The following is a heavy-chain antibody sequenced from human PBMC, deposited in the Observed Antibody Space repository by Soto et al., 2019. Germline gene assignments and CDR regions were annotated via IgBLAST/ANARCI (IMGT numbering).Heavy chain of an antibody. V-gene: IGHV1-18*01. D-gene: IGHD3-3*01. J-gene: IGHJ5*02. CDR2: ISAYNGNT. CDR3: ARDGVLRFLEWLLPNNWFDP. CDR1: GYTFTSYG. Sequence: ASVKVSCKASGYTFTSYGISWGRQAPEQGLEWMGWISAYNGNTNYAQKLQGRVTMTTDTSTSTAYMELRSLRSDDTAVYYCARDGVLRFLEWLLPNNWFDPWGQGTLVTVSS.